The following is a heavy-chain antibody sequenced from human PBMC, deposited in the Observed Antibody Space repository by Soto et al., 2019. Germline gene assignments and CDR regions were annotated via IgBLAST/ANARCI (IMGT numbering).Heavy chain of an antibody. Sequence: PSETLSLTCTVSGGSISSGGYYWSWIRQHPGKGLGWIGYIYYSGSTYYNPSLKSRVTISVDTSKNQFSLKLSSVTAADTAVYYCARDYGSGGEAFDIWGQGTMVTVSS. CDR1: GGSISSGGYY. J-gene: IGHJ3*02. D-gene: IGHD3-10*01. CDR3: ARDYGSGGEAFDI. V-gene: IGHV4-31*03. CDR2: IYYSGST.